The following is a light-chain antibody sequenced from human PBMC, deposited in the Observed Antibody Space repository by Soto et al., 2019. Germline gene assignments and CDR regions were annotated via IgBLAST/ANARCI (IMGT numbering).Light chain of an antibody. CDR2: ATS. V-gene: IGKV1-39*01. Sequence: DLQMTQSPSSLSASVGDRVTITCRPSQSISTLLNWYQQKPGTAPKLLMHATSILQSGVPSRFSGSGSGTEFTLTISSLQPEDSATYDCQQSYSSTWTFGQGTKVEIK. J-gene: IGKJ1*01. CDR3: QQSYSSTWT. CDR1: QSISTL.